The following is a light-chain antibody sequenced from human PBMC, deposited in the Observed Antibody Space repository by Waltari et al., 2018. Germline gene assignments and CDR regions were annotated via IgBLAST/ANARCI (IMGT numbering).Light chain of an antibody. CDR3: QKYGSTPRP. V-gene: IGKV3-11*01. CDR2: DAS. CDR1: QSVSTY. J-gene: IGKJ4*01. Sequence: EIVLTQSPATLSLSPGDGATLSCRASQSVSTYLAWYQEKPGQAPRLLIYDASNRATGIPARFSGSGSGTDFTLTISGLEPEDSAVYYCQKYGSTPRPFGGGTKVEI.